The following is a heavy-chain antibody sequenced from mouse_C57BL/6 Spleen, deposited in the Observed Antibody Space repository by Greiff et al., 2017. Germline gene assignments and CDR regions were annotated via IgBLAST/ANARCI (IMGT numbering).Heavy chain of an antibody. CDR1: GYSFTGYY. Sequence: VQLQQSGPELVKPGASVKISCKASGYSFTGYYMNWVKQSPEKSLEWIGEINPSTGGTTYNQKFKAKATLTVDKSSSTAYMQLKSLTSEDSAVYYCARTPYSNYPMDYWGQGTSVTVSS. CDR2: INPSTGGT. D-gene: IGHD2-5*01. CDR3: ARTPYSNYPMDY. J-gene: IGHJ4*01. V-gene: IGHV1-42*01.